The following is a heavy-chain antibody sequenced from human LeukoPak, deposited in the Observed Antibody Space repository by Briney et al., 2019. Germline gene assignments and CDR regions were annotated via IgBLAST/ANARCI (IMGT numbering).Heavy chain of an antibody. CDR2: MYHSGPT. J-gene: IGHJ6*03. D-gene: IGHD3-10*01. CDR3: ARARGGSGIYSPNYYYYMDV. CDR1: AYSISSGYF. V-gene: IGHV4-38-2*01. Sequence: SETLSLTCAVSAYSISSGYFWGWIRQPPGKGLEWIGSMYHSGPTYYNPGLKSRVTISVDTSNNHLSLKLSSVTAADTAVYYCARARGGSGIYSPNYYYYMDVWGRGTTVTVSS.